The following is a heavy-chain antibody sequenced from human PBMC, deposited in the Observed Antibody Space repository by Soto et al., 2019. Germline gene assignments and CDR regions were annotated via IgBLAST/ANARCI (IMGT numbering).Heavy chain of an antibody. CDR3: ARGRNVVLWFGETLYGMDV. CDR1: GGSFSGYY. D-gene: IGHD3-10*01. V-gene: IGHV4-34*01. Sequence: PSETLSLTCAVYGGSFSGYYWSWIRQPPGKGLAWTGEINHSGRTNYDPSRKWRGTISVDTSKNQFSLKLSSVSAADTAVYYCARGRNVVLWFGETLYGMDVWGQGTTVTVSS. CDR2: INHSGRT. J-gene: IGHJ6*02.